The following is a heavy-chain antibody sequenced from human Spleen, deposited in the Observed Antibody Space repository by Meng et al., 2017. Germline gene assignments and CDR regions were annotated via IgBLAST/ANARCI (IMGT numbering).Heavy chain of an antibody. CDR1: GFSVSHNY. Sequence: GESLKISCAASGFSVSHNYMSWVRQASGKGLEWVGRIGTEVNSYATEYAASVRGRFTISRDDSRNTAFLQMNSLKTEDTALYYCTIYKFGHIWGQGTMVTVSS. V-gene: IGHV3-73*01. J-gene: IGHJ3*02. CDR2: IGTEVNSYAT. CDR3: TIYKFGHI. D-gene: IGHD1-14*01.